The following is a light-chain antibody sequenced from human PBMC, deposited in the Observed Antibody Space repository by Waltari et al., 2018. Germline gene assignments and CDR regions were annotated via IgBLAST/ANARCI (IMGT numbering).Light chain of an antibody. V-gene: IGKV3-15*01. CDR2: GAS. J-gene: IGKJ1*01. CDR3: QQYDNWLGT. CDR1: QSIRSN. Sequence: EIVMTQCPDTLSVFPGERATPSCRASQSIRSNLAWYQHKPGQAPSLLIYGASTRATCIPARFSGSGSGTEFTLTISSLQSEDFAVYFCQQYDNWLGTFGQGTKVEIK.